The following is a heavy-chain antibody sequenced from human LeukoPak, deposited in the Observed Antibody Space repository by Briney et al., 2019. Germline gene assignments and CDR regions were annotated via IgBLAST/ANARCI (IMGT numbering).Heavy chain of an antibody. CDR3: ARDPSDYDFWTGTYYSSGLDV. V-gene: IGHV1-69*04. CDR2: ITPLLGVP. Sequence: SVKVSCKVSGDTFNRHTIKWVGPAAGRGLDWMGRITPLLGVPYYNQMFQGRVTITADKSANIAYMELNTLRPDDTAVYYCARDPSDYDFWTGTYYSSGLDVWGQGTSVTVSS. D-gene: IGHD3-3*01. CDR1: GDTFNRHT. J-gene: IGHJ6*02.